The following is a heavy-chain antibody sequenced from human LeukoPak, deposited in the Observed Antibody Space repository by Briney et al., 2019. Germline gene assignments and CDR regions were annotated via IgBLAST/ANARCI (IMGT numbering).Heavy chain of an antibody. V-gene: IGHV3-15*01. CDR1: GFTFSNAW. CDR3: AKEEWFGEYPLYYFDY. Sequence: TGGSLRLSCAASGFTFSNAWMSWVRQAPGKGLEWVGRIKSKTDGGTTDYAAPVKGRFTISRDDSKNTLYLQMNSLRAEDTAVYYCAKEEWFGEYPLYYFDYWGQGTLVTVSS. J-gene: IGHJ4*02. CDR2: IKSKTDGGTT. D-gene: IGHD3-10*01.